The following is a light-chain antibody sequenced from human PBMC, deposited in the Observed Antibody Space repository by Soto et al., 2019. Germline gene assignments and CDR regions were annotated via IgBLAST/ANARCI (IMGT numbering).Light chain of an antibody. V-gene: IGKV1-5*01. CDR2: DAS. CDR1: QSISSW. Sequence: DIQMTQSPSTLSASVGDRVTITCRASQSISSWLAWYQQKPGKAPKLLIYDASSLESGVPSRFSGSGSGTEFTLTISSLQPEDFATYYCLQHNSYSETFGQGTKVDIK. J-gene: IGKJ1*01. CDR3: LQHNSYSET.